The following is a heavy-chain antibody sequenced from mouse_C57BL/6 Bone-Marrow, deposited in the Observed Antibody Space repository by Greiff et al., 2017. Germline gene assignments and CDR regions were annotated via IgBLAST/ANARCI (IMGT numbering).Heavy chain of an antibody. CDR2: IDPDNGGT. CDR3: TSYDYDVHFDY. Sequence: QVQLQQSGAELVRPGASVTLSCKASGYTFTDYEMHWVKQTPVHGLEWIGAIDPDNGGTTYNQKFKGKAILTADKSSSTAYMERRRLTSEDSAVYYGTSYDYDVHFDYWGQGTTLTVSS. V-gene: IGHV1-15*01. D-gene: IGHD2-4*01. CDR1: GYTFTDYE. J-gene: IGHJ2*01.